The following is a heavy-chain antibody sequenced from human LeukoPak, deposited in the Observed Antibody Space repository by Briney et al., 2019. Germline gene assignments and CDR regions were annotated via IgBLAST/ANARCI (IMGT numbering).Heavy chain of an antibody. D-gene: IGHD3-10*02. Sequence: SETLSLTCTVSGGSISSYYWSWIRQPPGKGLEWIGYIYYSGSTNYNPSLKSRVTISVDTSKNQFSLKLSSVTAADTAVYYCARVFGELSYFDYWGQGTLVTVSS. CDR3: ARVFGELSYFDY. J-gene: IGHJ4*02. CDR2: IYYSGST. V-gene: IGHV4-59*01. CDR1: GGSISSYY.